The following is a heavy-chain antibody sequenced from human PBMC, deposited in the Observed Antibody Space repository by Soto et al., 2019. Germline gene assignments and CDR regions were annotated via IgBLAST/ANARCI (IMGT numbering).Heavy chain of an antibody. Sequence: SETLSLTCAVYGGSFSGYYWSWIRQPPGKGLEWIGYIYYSGSTYYNPSLKSRVTISVDTSKNQFSLKLSSVTAADAAVYYCATRWRSYDYVWGAWRDYFDYWGQGTLVTVSS. J-gene: IGHJ4*02. D-gene: IGHD3-16*01. CDR3: ATRWRSYDYVWGAWRDYFDY. CDR2: IYYSGST. CDR1: GGSFSGYY. V-gene: IGHV4-30-4*08.